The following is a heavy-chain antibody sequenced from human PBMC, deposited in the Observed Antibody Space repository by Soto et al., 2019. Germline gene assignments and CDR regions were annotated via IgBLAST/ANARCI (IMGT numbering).Heavy chain of an antibody. CDR3: ARVQYCGGDCYPWYFDL. CDR1: GGSISSYY. CDR2: IYYSGST. J-gene: IGHJ2*01. V-gene: IGHV4-59*01. D-gene: IGHD2-21*02. Sequence: SLTCTVSGGSISSYYWSWIRQPPGKGLEWIGYIYYSGSTNYNPSLKSRVTISVDTSKNQFSLKLSSVTAADTAVYYCARVQYCGGDCYPWYFDLWGRGTLVTVSS.